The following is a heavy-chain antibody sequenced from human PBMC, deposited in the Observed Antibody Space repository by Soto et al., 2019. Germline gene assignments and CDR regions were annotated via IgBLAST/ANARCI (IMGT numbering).Heavy chain of an antibody. CDR3: ARGKGLSDAFDI. J-gene: IGHJ3*02. Sequence: GASVKVSCKASGGTFSSYAISWVRQAPGQGFERMGGIIPIFGTANYAQKFQGRVTITADESTSTAYMELSSLRSEDTAVYYCARGKGLSDAFDIWGQGTMVTV. V-gene: IGHV1-69*13. CDR2: IIPIFGTA. CDR1: GGTFSSYA.